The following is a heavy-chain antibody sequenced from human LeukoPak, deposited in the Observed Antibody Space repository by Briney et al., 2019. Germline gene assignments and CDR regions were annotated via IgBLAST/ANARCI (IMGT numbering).Heavy chain of an antibody. Sequence: ASVKVSCKASGYTFTSYGISWVRQAPGQGLEWMGWISAYNGNTNYAQKLQGRVTMTTDTSTSTAYMELRSLRSDDTAVYYCARHAGRKYQLLSGGVWFDPWGQGTLVTVSS. D-gene: IGHD2-2*01. CDR3: ARHAGRKYQLLSGGVWFDP. V-gene: IGHV1-18*01. CDR1: GYTFTSYG. CDR2: ISAYNGNT. J-gene: IGHJ5*02.